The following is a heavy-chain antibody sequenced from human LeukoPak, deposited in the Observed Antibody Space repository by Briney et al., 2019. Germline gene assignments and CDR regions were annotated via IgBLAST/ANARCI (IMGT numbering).Heavy chain of an antibody. Sequence: GGSLRLSCTGSGFNFGDHVMTWVRQAPGKGLEWVGFVASKAFGGPPEYAASVKGRFTISRDDSKSVAYLDLNSLKTEDTGVYYCARASGSFWYFDFWGQGTPVTVSS. V-gene: IGHV3-49*04. CDR3: ARASGSFWYFDF. D-gene: IGHD6-19*01. J-gene: IGHJ4*02. CDR1: GFNFGDHV. CDR2: VASKAFGGPP.